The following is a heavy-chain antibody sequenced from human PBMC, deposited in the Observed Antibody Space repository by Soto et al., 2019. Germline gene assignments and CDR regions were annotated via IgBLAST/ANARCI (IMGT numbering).Heavy chain of an antibody. V-gene: IGHV4-39*01. J-gene: IGHJ4*02. CDR2: IYYSGST. CDR3: ARLGDIVATVISDYIWGSYRPVFAF. Sequence: SETPLTCTVSGGSISSSSYYWGWIRQPPGKGLEWIGSIYYSGSTYYNPSLKSRVTISVDTSKNQFSLKLSSVTAADTAVYYCARLGDIVATVISDYIWGSYRPVFAFWGQGTLVTVSS. CDR1: GGSISSSSYY. D-gene: IGHD3-16*02.